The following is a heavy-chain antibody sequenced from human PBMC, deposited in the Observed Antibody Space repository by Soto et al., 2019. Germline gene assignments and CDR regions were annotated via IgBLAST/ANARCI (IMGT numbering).Heavy chain of an antibody. CDR3: ARGGPYYYGSGTLDWFDP. D-gene: IGHD3-10*01. CDR2: INHSGST. CDR1: GGSFSGYY. Sequence: SETLSLTCAVYGGSFSGYYWSWIRQPPGKGLEWIGEINHSGSTNYNPSLKSRATISVDTSKNQFSLKLSSVTAADTAVYYCARGGPYYYGSGTLDWFDPWGQGTLVTVSS. V-gene: IGHV4-34*01. J-gene: IGHJ5*02.